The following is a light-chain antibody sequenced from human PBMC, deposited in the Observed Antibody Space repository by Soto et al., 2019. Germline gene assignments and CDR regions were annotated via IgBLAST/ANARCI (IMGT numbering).Light chain of an antibody. Sequence: EIVMPQYTATLSVSPGERATLSCRASQSVRNNLAWYQQKPGQAPSLLIYGASTRATGIPARFSGSGSGTEFTLTISSLQSEDFAVYFCHQYNNWPRTFGQGTLLEIK. CDR2: GAS. CDR1: QSVRNN. V-gene: IGKV3-15*01. CDR3: HQYNNWPRT. J-gene: IGKJ5*01.